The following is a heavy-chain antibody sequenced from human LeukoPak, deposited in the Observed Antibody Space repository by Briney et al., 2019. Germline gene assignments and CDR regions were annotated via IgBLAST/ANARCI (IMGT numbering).Heavy chain of an antibody. Sequence: PSETLSLTCTVSGGSISSYYWSWIRQPAGKGLEWIGYIYYSGSTNYNPSLKSRVTISVDTSKNQFSLKLSSVTAADTAVYYCASTGYDSSETWGQGTLVTVSS. V-gene: IGHV4-59*08. CDR2: IYYSGST. J-gene: IGHJ5*02. D-gene: IGHD3-22*01. CDR3: ASTGYDSSET. CDR1: GGSISSYY.